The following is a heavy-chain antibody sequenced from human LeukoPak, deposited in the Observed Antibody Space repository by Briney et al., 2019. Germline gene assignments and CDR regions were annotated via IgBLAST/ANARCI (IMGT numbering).Heavy chain of an antibody. D-gene: IGHD5-12*01. V-gene: IGHV4-4*07. CDR2: IYPTGST. J-gene: IGHJ4*02. CDR3: ARGAGASGYDYYFDY. Sequence: SETLSLTCTVSGGSISSYYWSWIRQPAGKGLEWIGRIYPTGSTKYNPSLKSRVTMSLDTSKNQFSLKLSSVTAADTAVYYCARGAGASGYDYYFDYWGQGTLVTVSS. CDR1: GGSISSYY.